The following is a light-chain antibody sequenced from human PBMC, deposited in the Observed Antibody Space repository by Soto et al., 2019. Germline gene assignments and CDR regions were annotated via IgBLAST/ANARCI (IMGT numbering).Light chain of an antibody. CDR3: QQRSNWLIT. CDR2: GAS. CDR1: QSVSSN. Sequence: IVMTQSPATLSVSPGERATLSCRASQSVSSNLAWYQQKPGQAPRLLIYGASTRATGIPARFSGSGSGTEFTLTISSLEPEDFAVYYCQQRSNWLITFGQGTRREI. V-gene: IGKV3-15*01. J-gene: IGKJ5*01.